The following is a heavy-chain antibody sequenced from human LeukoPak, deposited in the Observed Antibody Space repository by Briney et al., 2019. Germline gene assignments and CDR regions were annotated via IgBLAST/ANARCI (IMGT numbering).Heavy chain of an antibody. D-gene: IGHD3-22*01. Sequence: PGGSLRLSCAASGFTFSRYWMHWVRQAPGKGLVWVSRINGDGSTTSYADSVKGGFIISRDNAKNTLYLQMNSLRAEDTAVYHCATGNYYDSRGYYTFGHWGQGTLVTVSS. V-gene: IGHV3-74*01. CDR2: INGDGSTT. J-gene: IGHJ1*01. CDR3: ATGNYYDSRGYYTFGH. CDR1: GFTFSRYW.